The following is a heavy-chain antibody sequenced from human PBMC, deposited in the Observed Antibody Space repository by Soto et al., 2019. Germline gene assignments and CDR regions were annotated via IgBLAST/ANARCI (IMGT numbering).Heavy chain of an antibody. CDR2: VSASGLNT. J-gene: IGHJ4*02. CDR3: AKDRSRRTWGYFFEY. Sequence: EVQLLESGGKLVQPGGSLTLSCAASGFTFSTYAMAWVRQAPGKGLECVSGVSASGLNTDYADPVKGRFYISRDNSKNTVSLHMNRLRAEDTALYYCAKDRSRRTWGYFFEYWGQGTPVTVSS. D-gene: IGHD7-27*01. CDR1: GFTFSTYA. V-gene: IGHV3-23*01.